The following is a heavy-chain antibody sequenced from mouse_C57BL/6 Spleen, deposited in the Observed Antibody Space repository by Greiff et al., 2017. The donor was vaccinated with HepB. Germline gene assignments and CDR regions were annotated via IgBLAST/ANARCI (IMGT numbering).Heavy chain of an antibody. Sequence: EVKLVESGPGLAKPSQTLSLTCSVTGYSIPSDYWNWIRKFPGNTLEYMGYISYSGSTYYTPSLNSRLSITRDTSKNQSYLQLNSVTTEDTATYYCARLTGYWYFDVWGTGTTVTVSA. CDR1: GYSIPSDY. CDR3: ARLTGYWYFDV. V-gene: IGHV3-8*01. D-gene: IGHD4-1*01. CDR2: ISYSGST. J-gene: IGHJ1*03.